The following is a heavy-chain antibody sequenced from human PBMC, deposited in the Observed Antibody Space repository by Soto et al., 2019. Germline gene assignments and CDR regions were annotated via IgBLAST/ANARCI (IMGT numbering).Heavy chain of an antibody. J-gene: IGHJ4*02. CDR3: ARESEDLTSNFGY. V-gene: IGHV3-21*06. CDR1: GFTFTRYS. Sequence: VGSLRLSCAASGFTFTRYSMNWVRQAPGKGLEWVSSISSTTNYIYYGDSMKGRFTIPRDNAKNSLYLEMNSLRAEDTAVYYCARESEDLTSNFGYWGQGTLVTVSS. CDR2: ISSTTNYI.